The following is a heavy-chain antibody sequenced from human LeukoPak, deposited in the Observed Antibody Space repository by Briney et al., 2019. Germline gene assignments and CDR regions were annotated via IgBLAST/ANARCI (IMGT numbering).Heavy chain of an antibody. J-gene: IGHJ4*02. D-gene: IGHD2-2*02. CDR2: IYTSGST. CDR3: ARSLGYCSSTSCYNRAGYFDY. Sequence: SETLSLTCTVSGGSISSGSYYWSWVRQPAGKGLEWIGRIYTSGSTNYNPSLKSRVTISVDTSKKQFSLMLSSVTAADTAVYYCARSLGYCSSTSCYNRAGYFDYWGQGTLVTVSS. CDR1: GGSISSGSYY. V-gene: IGHV4-61*02.